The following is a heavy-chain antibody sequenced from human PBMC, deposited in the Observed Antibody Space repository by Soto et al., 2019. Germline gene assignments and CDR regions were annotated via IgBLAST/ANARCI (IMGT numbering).Heavy chain of an antibody. V-gene: IGHV3-23*01. CDR3: AKEPKFIWPAFDY. Sequence: GGSLRLSCAASGFTFSSYAMSWVRQAPGKGLGWVSAISGSGGSTYYADSVTGRFINPRDNSKNTLYLQMYSRSAEDRAVYYCAKEPKFIWPAFDYWGQGTLVTVSS. CDR1: GFTFSSYA. D-gene: IGHD3-10*01. CDR2: ISGSGGST. J-gene: IGHJ4*02.